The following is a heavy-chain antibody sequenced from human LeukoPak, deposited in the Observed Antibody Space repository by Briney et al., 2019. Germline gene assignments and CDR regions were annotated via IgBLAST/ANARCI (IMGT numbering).Heavy chain of an antibody. CDR2: MNPNSGNT. J-gene: IGHJ4*02. D-gene: IGHD6-13*01. CDR1: GYTFTSYD. V-gene: IGHV1-8*01. Sequence: ASVKVSCKASGYTFTSYDINWVRQATGQGLEWMGWMNPNSGNTGYAQKFQSRVTMTRNTSISTAYMELSSLRSEDTAVYYCARGQLAAAGTSSGYWGQGTLVTVSS. CDR3: ARGQLAAAGTSSGY.